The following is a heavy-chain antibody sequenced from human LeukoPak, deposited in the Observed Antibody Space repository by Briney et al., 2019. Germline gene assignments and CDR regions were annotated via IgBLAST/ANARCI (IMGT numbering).Heavy chain of an antibody. CDR3: ARDATTEPGTVYMDV. V-gene: IGHV3-48*03. J-gene: IGHJ6*03. Sequence: PGRSLRLSCAASGFTFSDYEMNWVRQAPGKGLEWILHISTSGSIIHYADSVKGRFTISRDNAKNSLYLQMNSLRAEDTALYFCARDATTEPGTVYMDVWGKGITVTISS. D-gene: IGHD6-13*01. CDR2: ISTSGSII. CDR1: GFTFSDYE.